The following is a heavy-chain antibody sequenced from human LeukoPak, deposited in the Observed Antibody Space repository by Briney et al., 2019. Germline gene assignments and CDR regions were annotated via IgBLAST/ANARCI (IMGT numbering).Heavy chain of an antibody. CDR3: ARDRGSGWYDFAY. J-gene: IGHJ4*02. CDR1: GGSISSYY. CDR2: IFDSGNT. D-gene: IGHD6-19*01. V-gene: IGHV4-59*01. Sequence: SETLSLTCTVSGGSISSYYWSWIRQPPGKGLEWIAYIFDSGNTNYNLSLKSRVTISVDTSKNQFSLKLSSVTAADTAVYYCARDRGSGWYDFAYWGQGTLVTVSS.